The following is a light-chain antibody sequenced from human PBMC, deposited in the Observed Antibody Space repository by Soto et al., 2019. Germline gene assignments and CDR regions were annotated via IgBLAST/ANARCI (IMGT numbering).Light chain of an antibody. CDR3: QQRSNWPAVT. V-gene: IGKV3-11*01. J-gene: IGKJ3*01. CDR1: QSVSSY. Sequence: EIVLTQSPATLSLSPGERATVSCRASQSVSSYLAWYQQKPGQAPRLLIYDASNRATGIPARFSGSGSGTDFTLTISSLGHEDFAVYYCQQRSNWPAVTFGPGTKVDIK. CDR2: DAS.